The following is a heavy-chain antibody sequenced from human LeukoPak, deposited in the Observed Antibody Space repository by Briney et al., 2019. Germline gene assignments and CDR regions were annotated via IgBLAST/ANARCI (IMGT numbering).Heavy chain of an antibody. Sequence: PGGSLRLSCAASGFTFSSYGMHWVRQAPGKGLEWVAVISYDGSNKYYADSVKGRFTISRDNSKDTLYLQMNSLRAEDTAVYYCAKAKTAMVRSSWFDPWGQGTLVTVSS. D-gene: IGHD5-18*01. V-gene: IGHV3-30*18. CDR1: GFTFSSYG. J-gene: IGHJ5*02. CDR2: ISYDGSNK. CDR3: AKAKTAMVRSSWFDP.